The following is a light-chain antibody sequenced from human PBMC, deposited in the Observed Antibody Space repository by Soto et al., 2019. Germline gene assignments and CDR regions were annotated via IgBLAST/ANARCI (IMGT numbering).Light chain of an antibody. CDR2: DVS. J-gene: IGKJ1*01. Sequence: EIQSTPSPSTLAASVGDRVTITCPASQSITTWLAWYQQRPGKAPKLLIYDVSSLQSGVPSRYSGSGSGTEFTLTISSLQPDDFATYYCQHYKMYSPWTFGQGTKVDIK. V-gene: IGKV1-5*01. CDR3: QHYKMYSPWT. CDR1: QSITTW.